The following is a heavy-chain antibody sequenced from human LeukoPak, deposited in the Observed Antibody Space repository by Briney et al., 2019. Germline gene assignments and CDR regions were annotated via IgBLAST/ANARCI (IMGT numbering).Heavy chain of an antibody. CDR1: GFTFSSRG. CDR3: ASDDSYAFDI. V-gene: IGHV3-74*01. CDR2: VNSDESST. J-gene: IGHJ3*02. Sequence: GGSLRLSCAASGFTFSSRGMHWVRQAPGKGLVWVSHVNSDESSTNYADSVKGRFTISRDNTKNTLYLQMNSLRAEDTAVYYCASDDSYAFDIWGQGTMVTVSS. D-gene: IGHD2-21*01.